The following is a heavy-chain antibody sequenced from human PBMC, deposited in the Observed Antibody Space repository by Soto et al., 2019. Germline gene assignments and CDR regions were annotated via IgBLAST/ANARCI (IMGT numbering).Heavy chain of an antibody. Sequence: ASVKVSCKASGYTFTSYGISWVRQAPGQGLEWMGWISAYNGDTNYAQKLQGRVTMTTDTSTSTAYMELRSLRSDDTAVYYCARDRPTTNYDFWSGYYGGDYYYGMDVWGQGTTVTVSS. J-gene: IGHJ6*02. CDR3: ARDRPTTNYDFWSGYYGGDYYYGMDV. D-gene: IGHD3-3*01. CDR1: GYTFTSYG. CDR2: ISAYNGDT. V-gene: IGHV1-18*04.